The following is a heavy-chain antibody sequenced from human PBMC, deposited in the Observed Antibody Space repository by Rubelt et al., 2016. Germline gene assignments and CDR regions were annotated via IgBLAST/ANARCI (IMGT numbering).Heavy chain of an antibody. CDR2: VYYSGST. Sequence: QVQLQQWGAGLLKPSETLSLTCAVYGGSFSGYYWGWIRQPPGKGLEWIGHVYYSGSTHYNPSLKSRVTISVDTSKDQVSLKGTSVTTADTAVYDCARHRASDPAAVFDYWGQGTLVTVSS. CDR3: ARHRASDPAAVFDY. D-gene: IGHD2-2*01. V-gene: IGHV4-34*01. J-gene: IGHJ4*02. CDR1: GGSFSGYY.